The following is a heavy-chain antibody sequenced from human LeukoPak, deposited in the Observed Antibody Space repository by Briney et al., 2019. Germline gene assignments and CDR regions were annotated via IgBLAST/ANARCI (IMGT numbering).Heavy chain of an antibody. CDR2: TSSSSSTI. Sequence: GGSLRLSRAASGLTFISYSMNWVRQAPGKGLEWVSYTSSSSSTIYYADSVKGRFTISRDNAKNSLYLQMISLRDEDTAVYYGANYRGNYDGSYYFDYWGQGTLVTVSS. J-gene: IGHJ4*02. CDR3: ANYRGNYDGSYYFDY. D-gene: IGHD1-26*01. CDR1: GLTFISYS. V-gene: IGHV3-48*02.